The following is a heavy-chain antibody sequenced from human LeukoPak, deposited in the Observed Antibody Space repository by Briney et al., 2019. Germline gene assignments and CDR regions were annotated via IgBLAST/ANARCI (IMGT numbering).Heavy chain of an antibody. CDR1: GGTFSSYA. D-gene: IGHD3-22*01. Sequence: SVKVSCKASGGTFSSYAISWVRQAPGQGLEWMGGIIPIFGTANYAQKFQGGVTITADESTSTAYMELSSLRSEDTAVYYCARSLVVVITTEGNYFGYWGQGTLVTVSS. CDR2: IIPIFGTA. CDR3: ARSLVVVITTEGNYFGY. V-gene: IGHV1-69*13. J-gene: IGHJ4*02.